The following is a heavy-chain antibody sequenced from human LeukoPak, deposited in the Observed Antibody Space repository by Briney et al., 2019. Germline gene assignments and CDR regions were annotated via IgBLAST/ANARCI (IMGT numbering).Heavy chain of an antibody. V-gene: IGHV4-31*03. CDR3: ARDGYDILTGHLIN. CDR1: GGSISSGGYY. CDR2: IYYSGSA. J-gene: IGHJ4*02. D-gene: IGHD3-9*01. Sequence: SETLSLTCTVSGGSISSGGYYWSWIRQHPGKGLEWIGYIYYSGSASYNPSLKSRVTISVDTSKNQFSLKLSSVTAADTAVYYCARDGYDILTGHLINWGQGTLVTVSS.